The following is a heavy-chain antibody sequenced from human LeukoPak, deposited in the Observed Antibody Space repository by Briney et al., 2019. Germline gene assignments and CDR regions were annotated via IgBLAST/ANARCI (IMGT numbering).Heavy chain of an antibody. CDR2: IKQDGSEK. J-gene: IGHJ4*02. V-gene: IGHV3-7*01. Sequence: GGSLRLSCAASGFTFSSYWMSWVRQAPGKGLEWVANIKQDGSEKYYVDSVKGRFTISRDNAKNSLHLQMNSLRAEDTAVYYCAREDRYYDFWSGYYPVDYWGQGTLVTVSS. CDR1: GFTFSSYW. D-gene: IGHD3-3*01. CDR3: AREDRYYDFWSGYYPVDY.